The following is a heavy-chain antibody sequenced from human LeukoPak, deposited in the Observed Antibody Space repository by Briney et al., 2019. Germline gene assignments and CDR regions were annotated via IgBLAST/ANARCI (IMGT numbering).Heavy chain of an antibody. D-gene: IGHD3-22*01. CDR1: GYSFNSHW. V-gene: IGHV5-51*01. Sequence: GESLQISCKGSGYSFNSHWIGWVRQMPGKGLEWMGIFHPGDSESRYSPSFRGQVTMSADQTITTAYLQWNSLKASDTAMYFCARTIAFYYDSSSYMDFWGQGTLVTVSS. CDR3: ARTIAFYYDSSSYMDF. CDR2: FHPGDSES. J-gene: IGHJ4*02.